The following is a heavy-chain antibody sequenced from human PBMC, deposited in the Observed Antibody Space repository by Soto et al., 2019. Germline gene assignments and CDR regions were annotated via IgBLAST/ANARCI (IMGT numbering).Heavy chain of an antibody. J-gene: IGHJ5*02. V-gene: IGHV3-30*18. Sequence: PGGSLRLSCAASGFTFSSYGMHWVRQAPGKGLEWVAVISYDGSNKYYADSVKGRFTISRDNSKNTLYLQMNSLRAEDTAVYYCAKVGLRYCSSTSCYRTEFDPWGQGTLVTVSS. CDR2: ISYDGSNK. D-gene: IGHD2-2*01. CDR3: AKVGLRYCSSTSCYRTEFDP. CDR1: GFTFSSYG.